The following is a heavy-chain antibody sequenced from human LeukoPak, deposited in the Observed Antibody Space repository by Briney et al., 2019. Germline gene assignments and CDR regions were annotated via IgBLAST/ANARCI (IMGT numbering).Heavy chain of an antibody. CDR1: GFSLSTSGVG. J-gene: IGHJ4*02. V-gene: IGHV2-5*01. CDR2: IYWNDDK. CDR3: AHSPYCSGGSCYSDY. Sequence: SGPTLVKPTQPLTLTCTFSGFSLSTSGVGVGWIRQPPGKALEWLALIYWNDDKRYSPSLQSRLTITKDTSKNQVVLTMTNMDPVDTATYYCAHSPYCSGGSCYSDYWGQGTLVTVSS. D-gene: IGHD2-15*01.